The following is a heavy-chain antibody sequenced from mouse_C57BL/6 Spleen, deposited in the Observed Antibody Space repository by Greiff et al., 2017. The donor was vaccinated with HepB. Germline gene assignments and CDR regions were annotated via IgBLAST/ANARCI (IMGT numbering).Heavy chain of an antibody. J-gene: IGHJ4*01. CDR3: ARRTGTVYAMDY. V-gene: IGHV1-54*01. CDR2: INPGSGGT. D-gene: IGHD4-1*01. Sequence: QVQLQQSGAELVRPGTSVKVSCKASGYAFTNYLIEWVKQRPGQGLEWIGVINPGSGGTNYNEKFKGKATLTADKASSTAYMQLSSLTSEDSAVYFCARRTGTVYAMDYWGQGTSVTVSS. CDR1: GYAFTNYL.